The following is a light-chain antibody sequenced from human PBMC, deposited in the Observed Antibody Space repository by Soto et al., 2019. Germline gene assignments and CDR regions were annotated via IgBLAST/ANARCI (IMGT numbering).Light chain of an antibody. Sequence: DIVLTQPQLSSPVTLGQPASISCRSSQSLVYSDGHTYLSWLQQRPGQPPRLLIYQVSNRFSEVPDRFRGSGAGTDFTLKISRVEVADVGVYYCLQFSPFPRTFGQVTKVDIK. CDR3: LQFSPFPRT. V-gene: IGKV2-24*01. CDR2: QVS. CDR1: QSLVYSDGHTY. J-gene: IGKJ1*01.